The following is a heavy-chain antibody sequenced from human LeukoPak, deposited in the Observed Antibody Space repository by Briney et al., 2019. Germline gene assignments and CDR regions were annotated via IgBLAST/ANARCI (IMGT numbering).Heavy chain of an antibody. J-gene: IGHJ3*02. Sequence: GGSLRLSCSASGFTFSLYAMHWVRQAPGKGPEWVAHIKENGNEQYYAESVKGRFTISRDNVKQSLGLQMSSLRVDDTAVYYCARRTGGFQGFYILGQGTMVTVSS. CDR1: GFTFSLYA. CDR3: ARRTGGFQGFYI. V-gene: IGHV3-7*01. D-gene: IGHD1-14*01. CDR2: IKENGNEQ.